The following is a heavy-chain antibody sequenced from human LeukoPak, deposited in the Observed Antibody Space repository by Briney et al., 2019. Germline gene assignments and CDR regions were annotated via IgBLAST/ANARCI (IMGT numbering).Heavy chain of an antibody. Sequence: SETLSLTCTVSGGSISSGNYYWSWIRQPAGKGLEWIGRIYYSGSTYYNPSLKSRVTISVDTSKNQFSLKLSSVTAADTAVYYCARGIQYYDILTAAFDIWGQGTMVTVSS. CDR3: ARGIQYYDILTAAFDI. CDR2: IYYSGST. CDR1: GGSISSGNYY. J-gene: IGHJ3*02. V-gene: IGHV4-39*07. D-gene: IGHD3-9*01.